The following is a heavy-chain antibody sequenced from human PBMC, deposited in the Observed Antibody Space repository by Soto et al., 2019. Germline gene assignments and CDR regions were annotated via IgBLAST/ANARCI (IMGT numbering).Heavy chain of an antibody. Sequence: PGGSLRLSCAASGFTFDDYGMSWVRQAPGKGLEWVSGINWNGGSTGYADSVKGRFTISRDNAKNSLYLQMNSLRAEDTALYYCARVGHSSGWYGGDAFDIWGQGTMVTVSS. J-gene: IGHJ3*02. CDR2: INWNGGST. D-gene: IGHD6-19*01. V-gene: IGHV3-20*04. CDR1: GFTFDDYG. CDR3: ARVGHSSGWYGGDAFDI.